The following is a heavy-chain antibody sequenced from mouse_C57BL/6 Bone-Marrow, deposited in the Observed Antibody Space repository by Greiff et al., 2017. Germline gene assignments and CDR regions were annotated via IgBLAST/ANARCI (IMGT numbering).Heavy chain of an antibody. V-gene: IGHV2-6*01. CDR1: GFSLTSYG. CDR2: IWGVGST. CDR3: VSATGGLGCAY. Sequence: QVQLKESGPGLVAPSQSLSITCTVSGFSLTSYGVDWVRQSPGKGLEWLGVIWGVGSTNYNSALKSRLSISKDNSKSQVFLKMKSLQTVDTVMYYCVSATGGLGCAYWGQGTLVTVSA. J-gene: IGHJ3*01. D-gene: IGHD1-1*01.